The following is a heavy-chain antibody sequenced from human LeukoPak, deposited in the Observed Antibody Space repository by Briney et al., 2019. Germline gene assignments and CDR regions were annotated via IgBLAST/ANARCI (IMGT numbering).Heavy chain of an antibody. Sequence: ASVKVSCKASGYIFIRYGISWVRQAPGQGLEWMGWISAHNGNTNCAQRLQGRVIKTTDTSTSTAYMELTSLTSDDTAVYYCARDGGSGSYLYDYWGQGTLITVSS. D-gene: IGHD1-26*01. CDR3: ARDGGSGSYLYDY. CDR1: GYIFIRYG. CDR2: ISAHNGNT. V-gene: IGHV1-18*01. J-gene: IGHJ4*02.